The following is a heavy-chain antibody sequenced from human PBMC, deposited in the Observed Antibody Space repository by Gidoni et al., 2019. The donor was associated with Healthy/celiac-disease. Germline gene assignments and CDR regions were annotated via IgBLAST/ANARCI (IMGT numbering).Heavy chain of an antibody. CDR3: ARGAIRYFDWSYFDY. CDR2: IKQDGSEK. J-gene: IGHJ4*02. Sequence: EVQLVESGGGLVQPGGSLRLSCAASGFTFSSYWMSCVRQAPGKGLEWVANIKQDGSEKYYVDSVKGRFTISRDNAKNSLYLQMNSLRAEDTAVYYCARGAIRYFDWSYFDYWGQGTLVTVSS. D-gene: IGHD3-9*01. CDR1: GFTFSSYW. V-gene: IGHV3-7*05.